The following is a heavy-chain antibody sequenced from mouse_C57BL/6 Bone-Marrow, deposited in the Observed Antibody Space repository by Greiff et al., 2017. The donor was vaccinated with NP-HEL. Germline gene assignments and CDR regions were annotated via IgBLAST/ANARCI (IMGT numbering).Heavy chain of an antibody. CDR1: GYAFSSSW. D-gene: IGHD2-3*01. Sequence: VQLQQSGPELVKPGASVKISCKASGYAFSSSWMNWVKQRPGKGLEWIGRIYPGDGDTNYNGKFKGKATLTADKSSSTAYMQLSSLTSADSAVYFCIYDGYYPWYFDVWGTGTTVTVSS. J-gene: IGHJ1*03. V-gene: IGHV1-82*01. CDR3: IYDGYYPWYFDV. CDR2: IYPGDGDT.